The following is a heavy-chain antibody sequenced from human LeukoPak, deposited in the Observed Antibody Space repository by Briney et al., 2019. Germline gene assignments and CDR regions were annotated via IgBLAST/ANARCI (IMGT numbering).Heavy chain of an antibody. J-gene: IGHJ3*02. Sequence: GGSLRLSCAASGFTFSSYWMSWVRQAPGKGLEWVANIKQDGSEKYYVDSVKGRFTISRDNAKNSLYLQMNSLRAEDTAVYYCARGGRWLQLRAFDIWGQGTMVTVSS. CDR3: ARGGRWLQLRAFDI. CDR2: IKQDGSEK. V-gene: IGHV3-7*01. D-gene: IGHD5-24*01. CDR1: GFTFSSYW.